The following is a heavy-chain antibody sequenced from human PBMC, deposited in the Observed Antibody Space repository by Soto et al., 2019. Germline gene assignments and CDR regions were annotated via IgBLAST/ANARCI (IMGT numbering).Heavy chain of an antibody. Sequence: VASVKVSCKASGYTFTSYYMHWVRQAPGQGLEWMGIINPSGGSTSYAQKFQGRVTMTRDTSTSTVYMELSSLRSEDTAVYYCARDQGSSTSSNYYYGMDVWGQGTTVTVSS. CDR3: ARDQGSSTSSNYYYGMDV. CDR2: INPSGGST. D-gene: IGHD2-2*01. V-gene: IGHV1-46*01. J-gene: IGHJ6*02. CDR1: GYTFTSYY.